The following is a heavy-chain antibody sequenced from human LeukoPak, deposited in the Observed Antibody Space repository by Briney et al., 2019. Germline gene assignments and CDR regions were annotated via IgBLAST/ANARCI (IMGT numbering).Heavy chain of an antibody. CDR3: ARQRDWFDP. CDR1: GGSISIYY. CDR2: IYYSGST. V-gene: IGHV4-59*08. Sequence: PSETLSLTCTVSGGSISIYYWSWIRQPPGKGLEWIGYIYYSGSTNYNPSLKSRVTISVDTSKNQFSLKLSSVTAADTAVYYCARQRDWFDPWGQGTLVTVSS. J-gene: IGHJ5*02.